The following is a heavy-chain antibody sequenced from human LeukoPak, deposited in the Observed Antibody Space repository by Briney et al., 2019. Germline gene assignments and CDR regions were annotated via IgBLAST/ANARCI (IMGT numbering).Heavy chain of an antibody. CDR3: ARGRDYSNSLPGWFDA. J-gene: IGHJ5*02. CDR1: GGSFSDYY. Sequence: SETLSLTCAVYGGSFSDYYWNWIRQPPGKGLEWIGEINHSGSTNYNPSLKSRVTISVDTSKNQFSLKLSSVTAADTAVYYCARGRDYSNSLPGWFDAWGQGTLVTVSS. D-gene: IGHD4-11*01. CDR2: INHSGST. V-gene: IGHV4-34*01.